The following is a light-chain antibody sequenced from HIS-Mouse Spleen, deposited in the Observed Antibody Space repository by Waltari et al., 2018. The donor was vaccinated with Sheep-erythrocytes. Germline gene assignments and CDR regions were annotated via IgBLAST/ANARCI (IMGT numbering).Light chain of an antibody. J-gene: IGLJ3*02. CDR2: LNSDGSH. Sequence: QLVLTHSPSASASLGASVKLTCTLRSGHSSYSLARHQQQPEKGPRYLMKLNSDGSHSKGDGIPDRFSGSSSGAERYLTISSLQSEDEADYYCQTWGTGIRVFGGGTKLTVL. CDR1: SGHSSYS. CDR3: QTWGTGIRV. V-gene: IGLV4-69*01.